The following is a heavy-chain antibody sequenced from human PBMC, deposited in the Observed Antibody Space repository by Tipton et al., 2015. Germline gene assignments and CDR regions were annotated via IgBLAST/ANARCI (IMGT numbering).Heavy chain of an antibody. J-gene: IGHJ4*02. Sequence: SLRLSCAASRFTFRNSAMMWVRQAPGKGLEWIGEIHHGGTTNYNPSLKSRVTMSVDTSKNQFSLQLSSVTAADTAVYYCAREGWNSDSSGYDYWGQGTLVTVSS. CDR1: RFTFRNSA. V-gene: IGHV4-4*02. D-gene: IGHD3-22*01. CDR3: AREGWNSDSSGYDY. CDR2: IHHGGTT.